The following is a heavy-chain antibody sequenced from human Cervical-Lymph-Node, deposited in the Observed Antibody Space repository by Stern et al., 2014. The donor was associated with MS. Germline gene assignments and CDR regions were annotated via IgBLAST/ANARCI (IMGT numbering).Heavy chain of an antibody. CDR3: RAGSDAFDV. V-gene: IGHV1-18*01. CDR1: GYTFTNYA. D-gene: IGHD6-13*01. Sequence: VQLVQSGAEVKKPGASVKVSCKASGYTFTNYAISWVRQAPGQGLEWMGWIGTNIGTPNYAQRFQGRVTLATDTSTNTVYMELRSLRSDDTAMYYCRAGSDAFDVWGQGTMVTVSS. J-gene: IGHJ3*01. CDR2: IGTNIGTP.